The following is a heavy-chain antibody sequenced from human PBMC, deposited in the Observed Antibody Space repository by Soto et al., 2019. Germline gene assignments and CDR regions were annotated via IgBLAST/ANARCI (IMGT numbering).Heavy chain of an antibody. V-gene: IGHV3-21*04. CDR2: ISSSSSYI. CDR3: ATYTSLDY. J-gene: IGHJ4*02. CDR1: GFTFSIYS. Sequence: GESLKISCAASGFTFSIYSMNWVRQAPGKGLEWVSSISSSSSYIYYADSVKGRFTISRDNSKNTLFLQMNSLRAEDTAVYFCATYTSLDYWGQGTLVTVSS. D-gene: IGHD2-2*02.